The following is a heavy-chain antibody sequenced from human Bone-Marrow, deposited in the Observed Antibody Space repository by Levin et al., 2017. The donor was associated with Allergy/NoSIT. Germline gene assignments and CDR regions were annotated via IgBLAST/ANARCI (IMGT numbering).Heavy chain of an antibody. CDR2: IIGSGAAT. Sequence: GGSLRLSCAASGFTFGTYDMTWVRQAPGKGLEWVSSIIGSGAATYHADSVKGRFTISRDNSKYTLYLQMDSLRAEDTAVYYCAKRSPYYFDYWGQGTLVTVSS. J-gene: IGHJ4*02. V-gene: IGHV3-23*01. CDR1: GFTFGTYD. CDR3: AKRSPYYFDY.